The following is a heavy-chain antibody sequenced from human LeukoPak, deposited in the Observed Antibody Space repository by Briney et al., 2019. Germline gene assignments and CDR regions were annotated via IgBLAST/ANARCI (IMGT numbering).Heavy chain of an antibody. Sequence: ASVKVSCKASGYTFTSYGISWVRQAPGQGLEWMGWISAYNGNTNYAQKLQGRVTMTTDTSTSTAYMELRSLRSDDTAMYYCARWAPSGDRDYYYYYMDIWGKGTTVTVSS. J-gene: IGHJ6*03. D-gene: IGHD2-21*02. CDR3: ARWAPSGDRDYYYYYMDI. CDR2: ISAYNGNT. V-gene: IGHV1-18*01. CDR1: GYTFTSYG.